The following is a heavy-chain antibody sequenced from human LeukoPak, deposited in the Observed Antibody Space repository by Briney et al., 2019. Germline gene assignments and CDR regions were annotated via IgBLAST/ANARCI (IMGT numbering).Heavy chain of an antibody. J-gene: IGHJ5*02. CDR3: ARVKYGSGSYYNYRNNWFDP. CDR2: INHSGST. D-gene: IGHD3-10*01. V-gene: IGHV4-34*01. Sequence: PGGSLTLSCAASGFTVSSKYMSWVRQAPGKGLEWIGEINHSGSTNYNPSLKSRVTISVGTSKNQFSLKLSSVTAADTAVYYCARVKYGSGSYYNYRNNWFDPWGQGTLVTVSS. CDR1: GFTVSSKY.